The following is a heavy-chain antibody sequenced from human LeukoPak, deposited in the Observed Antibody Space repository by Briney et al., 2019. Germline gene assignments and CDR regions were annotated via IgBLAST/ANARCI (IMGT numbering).Heavy chain of an antibody. CDR1: GFTFSTYG. D-gene: IGHD3-3*01. CDR3: AKSAVRGVPVLGN. V-gene: IGHV3-30*02. Sequence: GGSLRLSCVASGFTFSTYGMHWVRQAPGKGLEWVAFLRYDGSNKFYADSVKGRFTISRDNSKNTLYLQINSLRAEDTAVYYCAKSAVRGVPVLGNWGQGTLVTVSS. CDR2: LRYDGSNK. J-gene: IGHJ4*02.